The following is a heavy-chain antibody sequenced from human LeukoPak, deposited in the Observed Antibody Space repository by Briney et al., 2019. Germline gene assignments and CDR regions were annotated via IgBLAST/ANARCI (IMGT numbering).Heavy chain of an antibody. CDR2: IIPILCIA. CDR3: ARGGYSYGYRDAFDI. V-gene: IGHV1-69*04. D-gene: IGHD5-18*01. Sequence: SSVKVSCKASGGTFRSYAISWVRQAPGQGLEWMGRIIPILCIANYAQKFQGRVTITADKSKSTAYMELSSLRSEDTAVYYCARGGYSYGYRDAFDIWGQATMVTVSS. J-gene: IGHJ3*02. CDR1: GGTFRSYA.